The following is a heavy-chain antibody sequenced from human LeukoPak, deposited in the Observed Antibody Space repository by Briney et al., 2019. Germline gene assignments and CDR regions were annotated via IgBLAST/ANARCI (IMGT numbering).Heavy chain of an antibody. CDR1: GGSISSSSYY. J-gene: IGHJ3*02. V-gene: IGHV4-39*07. D-gene: IGHD3-10*01. CDR2: IYYSGST. CDR3: ARAVIYFTSGKTHAFDI. Sequence: PSETLSLTCTVSGGSISSSSYYWGWIRQPPGKGLEWIGSIYYSGSTYYNPSLKSRVTISVDTSKNQFSLKLSSVTAADTALYYCARAVIYFTSGKTHAFDIWGQGTMVTVSS.